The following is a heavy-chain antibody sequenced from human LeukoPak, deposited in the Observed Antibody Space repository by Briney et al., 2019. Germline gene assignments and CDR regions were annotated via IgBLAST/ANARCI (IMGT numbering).Heavy chain of an antibody. CDR1: GGSISSLSYY. D-gene: IGHD6-19*01. V-gene: IGHV4-39*01. J-gene: IGHJ4*02. Sequence: SETLSLTCSVSGGSISSLSYYWGWVRRPPGKGLEWIGSIYYGGRTYYNPSLKSRVTMPVDTSKNQFSLKLSSVTAADTAIYYCATSVTSTSGWYYVYWGQGSLVTVSS. CDR3: ATSVTSTSGWYYVY. CDR2: IYYGGRT.